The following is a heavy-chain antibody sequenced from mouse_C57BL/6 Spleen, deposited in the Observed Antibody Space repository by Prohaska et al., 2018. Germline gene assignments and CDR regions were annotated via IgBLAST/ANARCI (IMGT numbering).Heavy chain of an antibody. CDR3: ASPNWDWYFDV. CDR1: GIDFSRYW. D-gene: IGHD4-1*01. V-gene: IGHV4-1*01. J-gene: IGHJ1*03. CDR2: INPDSSTI. Sequence: EVKLLQSGGGLVQPGGSLKLSCAASGIDFSRYWMSWVRRAPRKRLEWIGEINPDSSTINYAPSLKNKFIISRDNAKNTLYLQMSKVRSEDTALYYCASPNWDWYFDVWGTGTTVTVSS.